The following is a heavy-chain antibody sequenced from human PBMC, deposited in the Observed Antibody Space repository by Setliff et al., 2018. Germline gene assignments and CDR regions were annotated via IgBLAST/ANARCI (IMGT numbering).Heavy chain of an antibody. CDR1: GGSISSSSYY. CDR3: ARGGYSYGLGGFPLDY. V-gene: IGHV4-39*02. D-gene: IGHD5-18*01. J-gene: IGHJ4*02. CDR2: INHSGST. Sequence: SETLSLTCTVSGGSISSSSYYWSWIRQPPGKGLEWIGEINHSGSTNYNPSLKRRVTISLDTSKNHFSLNLNSVTAADTAVYYCARGGYSYGLGGFPLDYWGQGTLVTVSS.